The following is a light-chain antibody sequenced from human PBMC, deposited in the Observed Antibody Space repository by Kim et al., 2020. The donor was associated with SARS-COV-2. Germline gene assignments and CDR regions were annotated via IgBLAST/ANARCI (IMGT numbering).Light chain of an antibody. V-gene: IGLV6-57*03. CDR1: SGSIASNY. CDR3: QSYDSSSVV. Sequence: GKTVTISCTRSSGSIASNYVQWYQQRPGSAPTTVIYEDNQRPSGVPDRFSGSIDSSSNSASLTISGLKTEDEADYCCQSYDSSSVVFGGGTQLTVL. CDR2: EDN. J-gene: IGLJ2*01.